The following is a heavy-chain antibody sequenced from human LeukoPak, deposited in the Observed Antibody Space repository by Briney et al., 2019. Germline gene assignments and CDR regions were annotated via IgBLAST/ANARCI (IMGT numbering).Heavy chain of an antibody. CDR3: ASFSFGELLGYFDY. V-gene: IGHV3-74*01. CDR1: GFTFSNYW. J-gene: IGHJ4*02. CDR2: IDANAKTT. D-gene: IGHD3-10*01. Sequence: GGSLRLSCAASGFTFSNYWLHWVRQAPGKGLVWVSRIDANAKTTSYADSVKGRFTISTDNAKKTLYLQMNSLRVEDTAVYYCASFSFGELLGYFDYWGQGTLVTVSS.